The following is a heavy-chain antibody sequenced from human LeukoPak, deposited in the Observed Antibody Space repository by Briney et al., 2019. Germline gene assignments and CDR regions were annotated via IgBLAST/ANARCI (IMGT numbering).Heavy chain of an antibody. V-gene: IGHV4-61*01. CDR2: IYYSGTT. D-gene: IGHD5-18*01. CDR1: LGSLSSGIYC. Sequence: SESLSLTCTVSLGSLSSGIYCWSWIRHPPGRGLGWLGYIYYSGTTNNNPSLKSRVTISIDTSKNQFSLKLSSVTAADTAVYYCARSVVETAMEYFDYWGQGTLVTVSS. J-gene: IGHJ4*02. CDR3: ARSVVETAMEYFDY.